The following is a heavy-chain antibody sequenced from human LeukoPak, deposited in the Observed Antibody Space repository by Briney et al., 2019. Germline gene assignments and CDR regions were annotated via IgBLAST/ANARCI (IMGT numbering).Heavy chain of an antibody. CDR3: ARVGAIPFDY. CDR2: IYYSVST. D-gene: IGHD1-26*01. V-gene: IGHV4-59*01. CDR1: DGSISSYY. J-gene: IGHJ4*02. Sequence: SETLYLTCTVSDGSISSYYWSWIRQPPGQGLEWIGYIYYSVSTNYNPSLKSRVTISVDTSKNQFSLKLSSVTAADTAVYYCARVGAIPFDYWGQGTLVTVSS.